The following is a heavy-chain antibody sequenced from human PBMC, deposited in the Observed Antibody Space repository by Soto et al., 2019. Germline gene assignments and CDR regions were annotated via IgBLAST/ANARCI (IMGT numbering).Heavy chain of an antibody. CDR1: GFTFSSYS. CDR2: ISSSSSYI. V-gene: IGHV3-21*01. Sequence: PGGSLRLSCAASGFTFSSYSMNWVRQAPGKGLEWVSSISSSSSYIYYADSVKGRFTISRDNAKNSLYLQMNSLRAEDTAVYYCARDMYSTQYNWFDPWGQGTLVTVSS. D-gene: IGHD6-13*01. CDR3: ARDMYSTQYNWFDP. J-gene: IGHJ5*02.